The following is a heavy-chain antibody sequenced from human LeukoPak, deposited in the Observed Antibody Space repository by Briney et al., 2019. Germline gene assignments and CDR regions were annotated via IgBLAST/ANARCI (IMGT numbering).Heavy chain of an antibody. D-gene: IGHD1-1*01. CDR2: IYYSGST. CDR3: ARDDGSAGGTDAFDI. J-gene: IGHJ3*02. V-gene: IGHV4-61*01. Sequence: SETLSLTCTVSGGSVSSGSYFWSWIRQPPGKGLEWIVYIYYSGSTNYNPSLKSRVTISVDTSKNQFSLKLSSVTAADTAVYYCARDDGSAGGTDAFDIWGQGTMVTVSS. CDR1: GGSVSSGSYF.